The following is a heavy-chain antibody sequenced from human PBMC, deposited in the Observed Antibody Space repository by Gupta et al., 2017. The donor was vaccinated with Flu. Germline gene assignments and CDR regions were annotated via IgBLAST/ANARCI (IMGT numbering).Heavy chain of an antibody. CDR2: INAGGSRT. J-gene: IGHJ5*02. D-gene: IGHD6-19*01. V-gene: IGHV3-23*01. Sequence: EEQLLESGGGSVQPGGSLSLSCVGSGFTFDKFAMSWVRQSPGKGLEWVSGINAGGSRTFYADSVKGRFTISRDNSRNALFLQMNSLRVEDTATYSCAKEDTAVAGNDNWFQPWGQGTLVTVSS. CDR1: GFTFDKFA. CDR3: AKEDTAVAGNDNWFQP.